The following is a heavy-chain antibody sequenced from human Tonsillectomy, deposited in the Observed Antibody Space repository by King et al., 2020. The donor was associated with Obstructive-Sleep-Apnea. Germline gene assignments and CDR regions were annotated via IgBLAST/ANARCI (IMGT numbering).Heavy chain of an antibody. CDR3: ARAPIAVAGRGFDY. V-gene: IGHV5-10-1*01. J-gene: IGHJ4*02. CDR1: GYSFTSYW. Sequence: QLVQSGAEVKKPGESLRISCKGSGYSFTSYWISWVRQMPGKGLEWVGRIDPSDSYTNYSPSFQGPVTITADKAISTAYLPWSSLQASDTAMYYCARAPIAVAGRGFDYWGQGTLVTVSS. CDR2: IDPSDSYT. D-gene: IGHD6-19*01.